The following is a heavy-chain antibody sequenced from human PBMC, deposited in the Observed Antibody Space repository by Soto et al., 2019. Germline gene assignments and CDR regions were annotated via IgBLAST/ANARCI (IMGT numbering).Heavy chain of an antibody. CDR1: GFTFSDYY. CDR2: ISSSGSTI. CDR3: AREYGSGSYEDAFDI. Sequence: GGSLRLSCAASGFTFSDYYMSWIRQAPGKGLEWVSYISSSGSTIYYADSVKGRFTISRDNAKNSLYLQMNSLRAEDTAVYYCAREYGSGSYEDAFDIWGQGTLVTVSS. V-gene: IGHV3-11*01. D-gene: IGHD3-10*01. J-gene: IGHJ3*02.